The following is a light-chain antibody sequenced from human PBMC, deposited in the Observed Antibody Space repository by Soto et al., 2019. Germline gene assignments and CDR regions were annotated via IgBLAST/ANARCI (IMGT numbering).Light chain of an antibody. J-gene: IGKJ4*01. CDR1: QTISYW. Sequence: DIRMTQSPSTLSASVGERVTITCRASQTISYWLAWYQQKPGKAPKLLIYDASTLESGVPSRFSGSRSGTAFTLTISSLQPDDSATYYCLHYYNYPLIFGGGTKVEIK. CDR2: DAS. V-gene: IGKV1-5*01. CDR3: LHYYNYPLI.